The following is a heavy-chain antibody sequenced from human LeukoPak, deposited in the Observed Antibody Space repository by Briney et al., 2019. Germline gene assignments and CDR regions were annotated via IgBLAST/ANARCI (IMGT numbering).Heavy chain of an antibody. CDR3: AKVSDSSSWYYFDY. D-gene: IGHD6-13*01. J-gene: IGHJ4*02. V-gene: IGHV3-23*01. CDR2: ISGSGGST. Sequence: GGSLRLSCAASGFTFSSYAMSWVRQAPGKGLEWVSAISGSGGSTYYADSVKGRFTISRDNSKNTLYLQMNSLRAEDTAVYCCAKVSDSSSWYYFDYWGQGTLVTVSS. CDR1: GFTFSSYA.